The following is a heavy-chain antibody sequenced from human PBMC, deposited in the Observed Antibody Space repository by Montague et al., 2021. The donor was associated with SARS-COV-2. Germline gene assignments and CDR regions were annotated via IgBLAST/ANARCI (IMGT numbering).Heavy chain of an antibody. V-gene: IGHV4-59*01. CDR1: GGAIRRYY. Sequence: SETLSLTCTGSGGAIRRYYGSWIRQPPGKGLEWIGYIYYSGSTNYNPSLKSRVTISVDTSKNQFSLKLSSVTAADTAVYYCAGTYYDFWSGFIHYYYMDVWGKGTTVTVSS. J-gene: IGHJ6*03. CDR2: IYYSGST. D-gene: IGHD3-3*01. CDR3: AGTYYDFWSGFIHYYYMDV.